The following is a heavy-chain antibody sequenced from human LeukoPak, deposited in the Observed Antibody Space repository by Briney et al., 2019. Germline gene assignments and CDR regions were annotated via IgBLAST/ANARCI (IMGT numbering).Heavy chain of an antibody. Sequence: SETLSLTCSVSGGSISHSGYYWGWIRQPPGKGLEWIGEINRSASTNYNPSLKSRVTISIDTSKNQFSLKLSSVTAADTAVYYCARRGPPRTMLRGVKSGWFDPWGQGTLVTVSS. CDR3: ARRGPPRTMLRGVKSGWFDP. D-gene: IGHD3-10*01. J-gene: IGHJ5*02. CDR1: GGSISHSGYY. CDR2: INRSAST. V-gene: IGHV4-39*07.